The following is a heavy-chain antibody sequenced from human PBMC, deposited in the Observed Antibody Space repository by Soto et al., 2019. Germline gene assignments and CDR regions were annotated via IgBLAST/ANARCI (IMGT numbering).Heavy chain of an antibody. CDR3: ARRHDFWSGYSYKYGLDV. V-gene: IGHV3-53*01. Sequence: SGGSLRLSCAVSGFTVSSNYMSWVRQAPGKGLEWVSVIYDSGGTYYADSVKGRFTISRDDPKNTLYLQMHGLRAEDTAVYYCARRHDFWSGYSYKYGLDVWGQGTTVTVSS. CDR1: GFTVSSNY. CDR2: IYDSGGT. D-gene: IGHD3-3*01. J-gene: IGHJ6*02.